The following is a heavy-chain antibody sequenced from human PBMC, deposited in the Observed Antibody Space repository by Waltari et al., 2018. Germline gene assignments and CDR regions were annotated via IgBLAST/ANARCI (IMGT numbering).Heavy chain of an antibody. CDR2: INHSGST. Sequence: QVQLQQWSAGLLKPSETLSLTCAVYGGSFSGYYWSWIPQPPGKGLEWIGEINHSGSTNYNPSLKRLVTIAVDTSKNQFSLKVSSVTAADTAVYYCARARQWLVRYFDLWGRGTLVTVSS. CDR1: GGSFSGYY. CDR3: ARARQWLVRYFDL. V-gene: IGHV4-34*01. J-gene: IGHJ2*01. D-gene: IGHD6-19*01.